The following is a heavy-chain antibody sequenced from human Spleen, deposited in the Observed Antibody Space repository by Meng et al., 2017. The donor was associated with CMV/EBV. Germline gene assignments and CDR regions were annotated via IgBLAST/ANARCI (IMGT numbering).Heavy chain of an antibody. Sequence: VQLVASGGGVVRPGGSLSLSCAASGFTFSSYGMHWVRQAPGQGLEWVAFIRYDGSYKYYGDSVKGRFTISRDNSKNTVYLQMNSLRPEDTAVYYCAKDGRFGEYWGQGTLVTVYS. D-gene: IGHD3-10*01. CDR2: IRYDGSYK. CDR1: GFTFSSYG. V-gene: IGHV3-30*02. CDR3: AKDGRFGEY. J-gene: IGHJ4*02.